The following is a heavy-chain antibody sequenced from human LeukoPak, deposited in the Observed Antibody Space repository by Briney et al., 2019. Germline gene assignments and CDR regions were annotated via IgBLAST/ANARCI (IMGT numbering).Heavy chain of an antibody. D-gene: IGHD2-2*01. J-gene: IGHJ3*02. CDR1: GFTLTNYG. CDR2: IWYDGSDK. V-gene: IGHV3-33*01. CDR3: ARTLSYQLLFDAFDI. Sequence: GGSLRLSCAASGFTLTNYGMHWVRQAPGKGLEWVAVIWYDGSDKYYADSVKGRFTISRDNSKNTLYLQMNYLRAEDTAVYYCARTLSYQLLFDAFDIWGQGTMVTVSS.